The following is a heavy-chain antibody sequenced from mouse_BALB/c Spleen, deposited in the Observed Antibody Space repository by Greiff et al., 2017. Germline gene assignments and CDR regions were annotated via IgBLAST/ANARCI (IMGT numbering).Heavy chain of an antibody. Sequence: VQLKQSGAELVKPGASVKLSCTASGFNIKDTYMHWVKQRPEQGLEWIGRIDPANGNTKYDPKFQGKATITADTSSNTAYLQLSSLTSEDTAVYYCAHYYGFAYWGQGTLVTVSA. CDR3: AHYYGFAY. J-gene: IGHJ3*01. CDR1: GFNIKDTY. V-gene: IGHV14-3*02. D-gene: IGHD1-1*01. CDR2: IDPANGNT.